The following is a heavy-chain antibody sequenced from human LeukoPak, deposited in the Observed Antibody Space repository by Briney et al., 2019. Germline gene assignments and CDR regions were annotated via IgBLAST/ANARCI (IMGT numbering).Heavy chain of an antibody. CDR1: GFTFSSYS. CDR3: ARGLALGLTVTPKAFDY. V-gene: IGHV3-48*01. D-gene: IGHD4-11*01. J-gene: IGHJ4*02. CDR2: ISNSGSPI. Sequence: GGSLRLSCAASGFTFSSYSMNWVRQAPGKGLEWISYISNSGSPIYYAGSVKGRFTISRDKDKSSLYLQMNSLAADDTAVYYCARGLALGLTVTPKAFDYWGQGTLVTVSS.